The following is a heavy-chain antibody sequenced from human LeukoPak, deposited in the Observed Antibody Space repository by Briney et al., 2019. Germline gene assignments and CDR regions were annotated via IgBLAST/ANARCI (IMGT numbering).Heavy chain of an antibody. CDR1: GYTFTGYY. V-gene: IGHV1-2*04. CDR3: ARSNSGYYSLFGY. D-gene: IGHD3-22*01. CDR2: INPNSGGT. J-gene: IGHJ4*02. Sequence: ASVKVSCKASGYTFTGYYMHWVRQAPGQGLEWMGWINPNSGGTNYAQKFQGWVTMTRDTSISTAYMELSRLRSDDTAVYYCARSNSGYYSLFGYWGQGTLVTVSS.